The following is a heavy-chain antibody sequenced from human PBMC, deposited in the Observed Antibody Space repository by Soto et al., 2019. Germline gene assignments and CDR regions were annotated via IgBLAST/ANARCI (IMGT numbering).Heavy chain of an antibody. CDR3: ATSGGGWYLY. V-gene: IGHV1-8*01. CDR2: LNPNSGDT. CDR1: GYTFSSYD. Sequence: QVQLVQSGAEVKKPGASVKVSCKASGYTFSSYDINWVREATGQGLEWMGWLNPNSGDTGYAKKFQARVTLTRNTYINTAYIELSTLTSDDTSVYYCATSGGGWYLYWGQGTLVTVSS. D-gene: IGHD6-19*01. J-gene: IGHJ4*02.